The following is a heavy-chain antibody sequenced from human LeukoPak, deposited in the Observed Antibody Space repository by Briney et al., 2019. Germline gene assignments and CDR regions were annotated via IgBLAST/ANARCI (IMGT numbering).Heavy chain of an antibody. V-gene: IGHV4-30-4*01. CDR3: ARVKVVPAGTSYYYYGIDV. CDR1: GGSVSSGDNY. D-gene: IGHD2-2*01. Sequence: SETLSLTCTVSGGSVSSGDNYWSWIRQPPGKGLEWIGSIYYSGSTYYNPSLKSRVTISVDTSKNQFSLKLSSVTAADTAVYYCARVKVVPAGTSYYYYGIDVWGQGTTVTVSS. CDR2: IYYSGST. J-gene: IGHJ6*02.